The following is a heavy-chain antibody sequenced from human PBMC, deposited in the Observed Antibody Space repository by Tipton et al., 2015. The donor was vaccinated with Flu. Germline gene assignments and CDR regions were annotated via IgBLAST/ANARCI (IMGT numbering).Heavy chain of an antibody. D-gene: IGHD2-15*01. V-gene: IGHV1-2*06. CDR1: GYTFTGYY. Sequence: QVQLVQSGAEVKKPGASVKVSCKASGYTFTGYYMHWVRQAPGQGLEWMGRINPNSGGTNYAQKFQGRVTMTRDTSISTAYMELSRLRSDDSALYHCAREAGGSSTYYFDYWGQGSLVTVSS. CDR2: INPNSGGT. J-gene: IGHJ4*02. CDR3: AREAGGSSTYYFDY.